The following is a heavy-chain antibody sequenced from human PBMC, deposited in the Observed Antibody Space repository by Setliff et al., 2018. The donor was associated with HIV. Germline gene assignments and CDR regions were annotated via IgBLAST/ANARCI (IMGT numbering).Heavy chain of an antibody. CDR1: GGTFSSFA. D-gene: IGHD3-22*01. CDR2: IIPLFPTI. CDR3: ARGHYDSSGYLYYFDF. J-gene: IGHJ4*02. Sequence: GASVKVSCKASGGTFSSFAITWVRQAPGQGLEWMGGIIPLFPTITYAQKFQGRVTITADESSNTAYMELRRLRSEDTAVYYCARGHYDSSGYLYYFDFWGQGTLVTVSS. V-gene: IGHV1-69*13.